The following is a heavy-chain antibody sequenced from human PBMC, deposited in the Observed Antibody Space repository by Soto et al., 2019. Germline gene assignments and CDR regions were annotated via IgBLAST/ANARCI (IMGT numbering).Heavy chain of an antibody. V-gene: IGHV3-7*01. CDR1: GFTFSSYW. J-gene: IGHJ4*02. D-gene: IGHD5-12*01. CDR3: ASGGYSGYDFFDY. Sequence: GGSLRLSCAASGFTFSSYWMSWVRQAPGKGLEWVANIKQDGSEKYYVDSVKGRFTISRDNAKNSLYLQMNSLRAEDTAVYYCASGGYSGYDFFDYWGQGTLVTVSS. CDR2: IKQDGSEK.